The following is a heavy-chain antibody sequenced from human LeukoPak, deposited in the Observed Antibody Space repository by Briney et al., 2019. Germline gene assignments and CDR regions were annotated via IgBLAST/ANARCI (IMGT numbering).Heavy chain of an antibody. CDR1: GGSINSYY. J-gene: IGHJ4*02. CDR2: FYFSGNT. V-gene: IGHV4-59*01. D-gene: IGHD6-19*01. CDR3: ANRRAVAGIGYYFDY. Sequence: SETLSLTCTVSGGSINSYYWTWIRQPPGKGLWWDGYFYFSGNTNYNPSLKSRVTISIDTSKNQFSLKLSSVTAADTAVYYCANRRAVAGIGYYFDYWGQGTLVTVSS.